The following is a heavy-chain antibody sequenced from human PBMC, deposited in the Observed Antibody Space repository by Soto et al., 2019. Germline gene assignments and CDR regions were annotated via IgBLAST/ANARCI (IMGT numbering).Heavy chain of an antibody. CDR2: ISYDGSNK. Sequence: GGSLRLSCAASGFTFSSYGMHWVRQAPGKGLEWVAVISYDGSNKYYADSVKGRFTISRDNSKNTLYLQMNSLRAEDTAVYYCAKTLADGSGSYYILWGQGTLVTVSS. CDR1: GFTFSSYG. D-gene: IGHD3-10*01. CDR3: AKTLADGSGSYYIL. V-gene: IGHV3-30*18. J-gene: IGHJ4*02.